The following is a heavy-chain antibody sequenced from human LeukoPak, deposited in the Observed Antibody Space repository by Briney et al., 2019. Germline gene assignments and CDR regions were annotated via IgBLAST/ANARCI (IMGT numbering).Heavy chain of an antibody. CDR1: GFTFDEYA. Sequence: GGSLRLSCAASGFTFDEYAMHWVRHAPGTGLEWVSGISWNSGSIGYTDSVKGRFTISRDNAKNSLYLQMNSLRAEDTALYYCAKDTRTAIQIGSFDYWGQGTLVTVSS. V-gene: IGHV3-9*01. D-gene: IGHD2-21*02. CDR3: AKDTRTAIQIGSFDY. J-gene: IGHJ4*02. CDR2: ISWNSGSI.